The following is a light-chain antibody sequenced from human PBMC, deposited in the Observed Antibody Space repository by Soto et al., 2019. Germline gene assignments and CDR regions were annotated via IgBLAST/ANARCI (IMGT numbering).Light chain of an antibody. V-gene: IGKV1-5*01. CDR1: QSISSW. CDR3: KQYNSYSPT. Sequence: DIQMTQSPSTLSASVGDRVTITCRASQSISSWLAWYQQKPGKAPKLLIYDASSLEGGVPSRFSGSGSGTEFTLTISSLQPDDFATYYCKQYNSYSPTSGQGTKVDIK. J-gene: IGKJ1*01. CDR2: DAS.